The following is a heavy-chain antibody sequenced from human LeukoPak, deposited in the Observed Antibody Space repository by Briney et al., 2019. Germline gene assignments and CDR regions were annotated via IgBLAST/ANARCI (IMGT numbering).Heavy chain of an antibody. D-gene: IGHD3-10*01. Sequence: GASVKVSCKASGYTFTDFHMHWVRQAPGQGLEWMGWINPNSGGTNYAQKFQGSVTMTRDTSISTAYMELSRLRSDDTAVYYCARGHGSYYYYMDVWGKGTTVTVSS. CDR1: GYTFTDFH. CDR3: ARGHGSYYYYMDV. CDR2: INPNSGGT. J-gene: IGHJ6*03. V-gene: IGHV1-2*02.